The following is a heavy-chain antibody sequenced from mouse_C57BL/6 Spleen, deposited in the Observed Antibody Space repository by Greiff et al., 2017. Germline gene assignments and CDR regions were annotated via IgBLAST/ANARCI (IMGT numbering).Heavy chain of an antibody. D-gene: IGHD1-1*01. CDR3: ARGSSYYYAMDY. Sequence: QVQLQQPGAELVKPGASVKLSCKASGYTFTSYWMHWVKQRPGQGLEWIGMIHPNSGSTNYNEKFKSKAPLTVDKSSSTAYMQLSSLTSEDSAVYYCARGSSYYYAMDYWGQGTSVTVSS. CDR2: IHPNSGST. J-gene: IGHJ4*01. V-gene: IGHV1-64*01. CDR1: GYTFTSYW.